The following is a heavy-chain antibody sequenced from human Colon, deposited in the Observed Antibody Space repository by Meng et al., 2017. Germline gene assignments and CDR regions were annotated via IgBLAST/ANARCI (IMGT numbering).Heavy chain of an antibody. J-gene: IGHJ4*02. D-gene: IGHD5-12*01. CDR1: GFTFNSVA. CDR3: AKDTISRVRQNIVTAGYFDQ. CDR2: ISGRGDRT. V-gene: IGHV3-23*01. Sequence: GGSLRLSCAASGFTFNSVAMHWVRQAPGKGLEWVSSISGRGDRTFYADAVQGRFTISRDFSTNTVYLEMNSLRADDTAVYFCAKDTISRVRQNIVTAGYFDQWGQGTLVTVSS.